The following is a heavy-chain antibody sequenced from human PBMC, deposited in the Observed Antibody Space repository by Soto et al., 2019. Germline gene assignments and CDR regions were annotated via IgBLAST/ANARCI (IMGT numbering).Heavy chain of an antibody. Sequence: QVQLVQSGAEVKKPGASVQVSCTASGYTFTSYGISWVRQAPGQGLEWMGWISAYNGNTNYAQKLQGRVTMTTDASTRIAYMERRRLRSGDTAVYYWAISLLVGYGMAGESDWGRGTLVTVSS. V-gene: IGHV1-18*01. CDR3: AISLLVGYGMAGESD. CDR2: ISAYNGNT. CDR1: GYTFTSYG. D-gene: IGHD5-18*01. J-gene: IGHJ4*02.